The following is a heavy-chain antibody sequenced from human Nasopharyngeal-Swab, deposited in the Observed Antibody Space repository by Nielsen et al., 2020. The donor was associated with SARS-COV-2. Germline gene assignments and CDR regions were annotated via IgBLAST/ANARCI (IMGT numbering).Heavy chain of an antibody. D-gene: IGHD2-2*01. V-gene: IGHV2-70*01. CDR3: ARSTRGGSGGSSTSWSWFP. CDR2: IDWDDDK. J-gene: IGHJ5*02. CDR1: GFSLSTSGMC. Sequence: SGPTLVKPTPTLTLTCTFSGFSLSTSGMCVSWIRQPPGKALEWLALIDWDDDKYYSTSLKTRLTISKDTSKNQVVLTMTNMDPVDTATYYCARSTRGGSGGSSTSWSWFPWGQGTLVTVSS.